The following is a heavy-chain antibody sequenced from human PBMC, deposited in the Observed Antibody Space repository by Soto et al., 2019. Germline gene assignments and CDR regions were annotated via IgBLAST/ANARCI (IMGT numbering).Heavy chain of an antibody. V-gene: IGHV1-24*01. CDR3: ARATSKSIAAAGTMDY. Sequence: GASVKVSCKVSGYTLTELSMHWVRQAPGKGLEWMGGFDPEDGETIYAQKFQGRVTMTEDTSTDTAYMELSSLRSEDTAVYYCARATSKSIAAAGTMDYWGQGTLVTVSS. CDR1: GYTLTELS. D-gene: IGHD6-13*01. J-gene: IGHJ4*02. CDR2: FDPEDGET.